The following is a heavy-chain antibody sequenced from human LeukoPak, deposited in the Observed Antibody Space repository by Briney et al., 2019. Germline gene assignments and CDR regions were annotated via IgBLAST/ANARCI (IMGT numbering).Heavy chain of an antibody. D-gene: IGHD3-3*01. V-gene: IGHV1-69*01. CDR1: GGTFSSYA. Sequence: SVKVSCKASGGTFSSYAISWVRQAPGQGLEWMGGIIPIFGTANYAQKFQGRITITADESTSTAYMELSSLRSEDTAVYYCARGSRERFLEPNDYWGQGTLVTVSS. J-gene: IGHJ4*02. CDR2: IIPIFGTA. CDR3: ARGSRERFLEPNDY.